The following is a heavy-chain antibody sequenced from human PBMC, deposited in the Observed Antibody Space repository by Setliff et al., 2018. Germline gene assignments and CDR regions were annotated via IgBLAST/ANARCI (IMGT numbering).Heavy chain of an antibody. Sequence: GGSLRLSCAASGFTFSTYWMHWVRQAPGKGLEWVSTTSGGGGFSTYYADSVKCRFIVSRDNAKNTLYRQMNSLRAEDTAVYYCAKVIVGGGNSPFELWGQGTLVTVSS. J-gene: IGHJ4*02. CDR1: GFTFSTYW. CDR3: AKVIVGGGNSPFEL. V-gene: IGHV3-23*01. D-gene: IGHD2-21*01. CDR2: TSGGGGFST.